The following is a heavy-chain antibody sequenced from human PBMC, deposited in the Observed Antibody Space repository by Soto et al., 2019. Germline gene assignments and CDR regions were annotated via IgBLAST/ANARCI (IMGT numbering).Heavy chain of an antibody. CDR3: AKDCSGGSCYDY. Sequence: LSLTCAASGFTFSSYAMSWVRQAPGKGLEWVSAISGSGGSTYYADSVKGRFTISRDNSKNTLYLQMNSLRAEDTAVYYCAKDCSGGSCYDYWGQGTLVTVSS. V-gene: IGHV3-23*01. D-gene: IGHD2-15*01. CDR2: ISGSGGST. J-gene: IGHJ4*02. CDR1: GFTFSSYA.